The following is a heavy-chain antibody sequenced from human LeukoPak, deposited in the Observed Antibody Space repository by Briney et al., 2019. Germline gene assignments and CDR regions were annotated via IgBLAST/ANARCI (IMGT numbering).Heavy chain of an antibody. Sequence: ASVKVSCKASGYPFTSYGISWVRQAPGQGLEWMGWISAYNGNTNYAQKFQGRVTITADKSTSTAYMELSSLRSEDTAVYYCAREGDSRVLDYWGQGTLVTVSS. V-gene: IGHV1-18*01. J-gene: IGHJ4*02. D-gene: IGHD6-13*01. CDR1: GYPFTSYG. CDR3: AREGDSRVLDY. CDR2: ISAYNGNT.